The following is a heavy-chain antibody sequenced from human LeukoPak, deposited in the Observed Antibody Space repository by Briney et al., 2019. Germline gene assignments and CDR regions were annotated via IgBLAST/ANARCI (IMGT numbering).Heavy chain of an antibody. J-gene: IGHJ4*02. CDR2: ISAYNGNT. CDR3: ARDLHDYGDYDPTFDY. D-gene: IGHD4-17*01. V-gene: IGHV1-18*04. CDR1: GYTFTSYG. Sequence: ASVKVSCKASGYTFTSYGISWVRQAPGQGLEWMGWISAYNGNTNYTQKLQGRVTMTTDTSTSTAYMERRSLRSDDTAVYYCARDLHDYGDYDPTFDYWGQGTLVTVSS.